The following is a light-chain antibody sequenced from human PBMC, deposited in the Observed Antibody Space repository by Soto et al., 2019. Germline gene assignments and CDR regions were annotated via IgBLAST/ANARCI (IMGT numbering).Light chain of an antibody. CDR2: GNS. J-gene: IGLJ2*01. CDR3: QSYDISLGGYVV. Sequence: QSVLTQPPSVSGAPGQRVTISCTGSSSNIGAGYDVQWYQQLPGTAPKLLIYGNSNRPSGVPDRVSGSKSGTSASLAITGLQAEDEYDYYGQSYDISLGGYVVFGGGTKLTVL. CDR1: SSNIGAGYD. V-gene: IGLV1-40*01.